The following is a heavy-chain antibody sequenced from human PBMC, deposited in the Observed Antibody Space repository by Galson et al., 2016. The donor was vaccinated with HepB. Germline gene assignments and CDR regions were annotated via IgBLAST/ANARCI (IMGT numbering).Heavy chain of an antibody. CDR2: ISGSGAST. CDR1: GFTFSNYA. V-gene: IGHV3-23*01. Sequence: SLRLSCAATGFTFSNYAMTWVRQAPGKGLEWVSGISGSGASTYYADSVKGRVTISRDNSKNTLYLQVNSLRAEDTAVYYCAKDVSMTMIVVVGAFDIWGQGTMVTVSS. D-gene: IGHD3-22*01. CDR3: AKDVSMTMIVVVGAFDI. J-gene: IGHJ3*02.